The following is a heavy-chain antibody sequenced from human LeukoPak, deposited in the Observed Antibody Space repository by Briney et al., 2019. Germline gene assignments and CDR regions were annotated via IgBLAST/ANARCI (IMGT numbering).Heavy chain of an antibody. D-gene: IGHD3-3*01. CDR3: AKDVRFLEWSPSCVDY. CDR1: GFTFSSYA. V-gene: IGHV3-23*01. CDR2: ISGSGGST. Sequence: GGSLRLSCAASGFTFSSYAMHWVRQAPGKGLEWVSAISGSGGSTYYADSVKGRFTISRDNSKNTLYLQMNSLRAEDTAVYYCAKDVRFLEWSPSCVDYWGQGTLVTVSS. J-gene: IGHJ4*02.